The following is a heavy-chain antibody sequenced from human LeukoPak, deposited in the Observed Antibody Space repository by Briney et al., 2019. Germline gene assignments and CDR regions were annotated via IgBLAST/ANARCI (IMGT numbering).Heavy chain of an antibody. V-gene: IGHV4-59*01. CDR1: GGSISGYY. Sequence: SETLSLTCTVSGGSISGYYWSWIRQPPVKGLEWIGYIYNSGSTNYNPSLKSRVTISLDTPKNQFSLKLRSVTAADTAVYYCARDDYGAYFDYWGQGTLVTASS. CDR2: IYNSGST. CDR3: ARDDYGAYFDY. J-gene: IGHJ4*02. D-gene: IGHD4-17*01.